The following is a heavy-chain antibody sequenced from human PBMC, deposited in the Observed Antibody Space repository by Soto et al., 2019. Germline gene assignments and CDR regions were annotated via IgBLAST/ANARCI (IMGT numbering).Heavy chain of an antibody. CDR2: INADNGDT. CDR3: AREAPYCTSATCPKFYDMDV. J-gene: IGHJ6*02. CDR1: GYSFVSHS. V-gene: IGHV1-3*01. D-gene: IGHD2-2*01. Sequence: QVQLVQSGAEVKKPGASVKVSCKTSGYSFVSHSIHWVRQAPGQRLEWMGWINADNGDTKYSLKFQGRVTFARDTSASTAYMELSSLRFEDTAVYYCAREAPYCTSATCPKFYDMDVWGQGTTVTVAS.